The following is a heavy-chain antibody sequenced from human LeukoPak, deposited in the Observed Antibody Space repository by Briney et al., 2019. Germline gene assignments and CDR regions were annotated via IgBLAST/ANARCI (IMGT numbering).Heavy chain of an antibody. V-gene: IGHV4-39*01. CDR1: GGSISSSSYY. CDR2: IYYSGCT. Sequence: PSETLSLTCTVSGGSISSSSYYWGWIRQPPGKGLEWIGSIYYSGCTYYNPSLKSRVTISVGTSKNQFSLKLSSVTAADTAVYYCARRPRDCSGGSCYSFDYWGQGTLVTVSS. CDR3: ARRPRDCSGGSCYSFDY. D-gene: IGHD2-15*01. J-gene: IGHJ4*02.